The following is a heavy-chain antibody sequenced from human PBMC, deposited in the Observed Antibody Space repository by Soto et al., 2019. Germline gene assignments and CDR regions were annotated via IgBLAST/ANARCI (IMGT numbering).Heavy chain of an antibody. J-gene: IGHJ5*02. V-gene: IGHV1-18*01. CDR2: ISAYNGNT. Sequence: KVCCKPSVYTFTSYGISWVRQAPGQGLEGMGWISAYNGNTNYAQKLQGRVTMTTDTSTSTAYMELRSVRSDDTAVYYCARDLPSRLHYYDSSGYMKNWFDPWGQGTLGSVSS. D-gene: IGHD3-22*01. CDR1: VYTFTSYG. CDR3: ARDLPSRLHYYDSSGYMKNWFDP.